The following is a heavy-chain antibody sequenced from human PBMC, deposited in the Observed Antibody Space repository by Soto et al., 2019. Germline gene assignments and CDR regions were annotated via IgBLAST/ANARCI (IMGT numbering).Heavy chain of an antibody. J-gene: IGHJ6*02. CDR3: ARGDEGLFDYGMDV. V-gene: IGHV3-13*01. D-gene: IGHD2-21*02. Sequence: GGSLRHSCAASGFTFSRFDMHSVRQVAGKGLDWDSTLGSGGDRYFSVSSRGRFTISRGNGKKSLYLQMNSLRAGDTAVYYCARGDEGLFDYGMDVWGQGTTVTVSS. CDR1: GFTFSRFD. CDR2: LGSGGDR.